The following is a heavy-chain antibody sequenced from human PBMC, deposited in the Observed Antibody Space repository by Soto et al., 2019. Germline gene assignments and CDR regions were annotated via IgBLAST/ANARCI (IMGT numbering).Heavy chain of an antibody. Sequence: ASVKVSCKASGYTFTSYAMHWVRQAPGQRLEWIGWINAGNGNTKYSQKFQGRVTITRDTSASTAYMELSSLRSEDTAVYYCARSYYGSGSYHLPYGMDVWGQGTTVTVSS. CDR3: ARSYYGSGSYHLPYGMDV. CDR1: GYTFTSYA. D-gene: IGHD3-10*01. J-gene: IGHJ6*02. V-gene: IGHV1-3*01. CDR2: INAGNGNT.